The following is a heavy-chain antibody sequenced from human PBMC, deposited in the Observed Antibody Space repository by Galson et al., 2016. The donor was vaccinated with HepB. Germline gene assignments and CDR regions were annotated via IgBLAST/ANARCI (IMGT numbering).Heavy chain of an antibody. CDR3: ARTLPRAGAFDI. CDR2: ISTRSSYI. Sequence: SLRLSCAASGFTFSISSMNWVRQAPGKGLEWVSSISTRSSYIYYADSVTGRFTISRGNAKNSLYLQMNSLRAEDTAVYYCARTLPRAGAFDIWGQGTMVTVSS. CDR1: GFTFSISS. V-gene: IGHV3-21*01. J-gene: IGHJ3*02.